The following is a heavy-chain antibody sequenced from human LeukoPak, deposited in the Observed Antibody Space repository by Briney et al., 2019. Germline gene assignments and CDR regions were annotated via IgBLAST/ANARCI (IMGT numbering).Heavy chain of an antibody. J-gene: IGHJ6*03. D-gene: IGHD3-22*01. Sequence: SETLSLTCTVSGGSISSSSYYWGWIRQPPGKGLEWIGSIYYSGSTYYNPSLKSRVTISVDTSKNQFSLKLSSVTAADTAVYYCARFGPYDSSGYYARYYYYYYMDVWGKGTTVTISS. CDR3: ARFGPYDSSGYYARYYYYYYMDV. CDR2: IYYSGST. CDR1: GGSISSSSYY. V-gene: IGHV4-39*07.